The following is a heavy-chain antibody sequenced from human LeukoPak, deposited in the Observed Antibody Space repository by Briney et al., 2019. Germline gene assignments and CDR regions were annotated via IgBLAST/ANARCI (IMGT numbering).Heavy chain of an antibody. J-gene: IGHJ4*02. D-gene: IGHD4-23*01. V-gene: IGHV3-48*03. CDR1: GFTLSSYE. CDR3: AREQITVVTRYCDH. Sequence: GGSLRLSCAASGFTLSSYEMNWVRQAPGKGLEWVSYISSSGSTTYFADSVKGRSTISRDNAKNSLYLQMNSLRAEDTAVYYCAREQITVVTRYCDHWGQGTLVTVSS. CDR2: ISSSGSTT.